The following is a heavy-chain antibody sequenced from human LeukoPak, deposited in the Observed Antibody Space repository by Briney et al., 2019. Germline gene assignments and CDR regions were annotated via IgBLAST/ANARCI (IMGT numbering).Heavy chain of an antibody. J-gene: IGHJ4*02. CDR2: IYINDYA. D-gene: IGHD3-10*01. V-gene: IGHV3-66*01. Sequence: GGSLRLSCVGSGFTFSKFGMIWVRQAPGKGLEWVSIIYINDYAYYSDSVKGRFTISRDNSKNTLDLQMSSLRAEDTAVYYCARDVLRGGSSYNWGQGTLVTVSS. CDR1: GFTFSKFG. CDR3: ARDVLRGGSSYN.